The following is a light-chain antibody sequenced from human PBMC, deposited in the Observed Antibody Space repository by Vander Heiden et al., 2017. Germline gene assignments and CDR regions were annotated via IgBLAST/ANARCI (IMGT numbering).Light chain of an antibody. CDR1: QSVSSN. CDR3: QQYKNWPPYT. CDR2: GAS. Sequence: EIVMTQSPAILSVSPGERATLSCRASQSVSSNLAWYQQKPGQAPRLLIYGASTRSTGIPARFSGSGSGTDFTLTISSLQSEDFAVYYCQQYKNWPPYTFGQGTKLEIK. V-gene: IGKV3-15*01. J-gene: IGKJ2*01.